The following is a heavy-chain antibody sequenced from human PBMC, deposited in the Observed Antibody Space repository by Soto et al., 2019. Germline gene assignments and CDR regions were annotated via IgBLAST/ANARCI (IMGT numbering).Heavy chain of an antibody. J-gene: IGHJ6*03. Sequence: PGGSLRLSCAASGFTFSSYAMSWVRQAPGKGLEWVSAISGSGGSTYYADSVKGRFTISRDNSKNTLYLQMNSLRAEDTAVYYCAKYLRRITIFGVVNYYMDVWGKGTTVTVSS. CDR3: AKYLRRITIFGVVNYYMDV. CDR2: ISGSGGST. V-gene: IGHV3-23*01. CDR1: GFTFSSYA. D-gene: IGHD3-3*01.